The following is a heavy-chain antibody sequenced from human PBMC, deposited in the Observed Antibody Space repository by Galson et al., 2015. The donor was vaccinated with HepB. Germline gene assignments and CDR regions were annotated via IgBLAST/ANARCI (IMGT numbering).Heavy chain of an antibody. D-gene: IGHD2-8*01. CDR2: TYYRSKWYN. Sequence: CAISGDSVSSNSAAWNWIRQSPSRGLEWLGRTYYRSKWYNDYAVSVKSRITINPDTSRNQFSLQLNSVTPEDTAMYYCARDPPPGVPTPYGMDVWGQGTTVTVSS. CDR1: GDSVSSNSAA. J-gene: IGHJ6*02. CDR3: ARDPPPGVPTPYGMDV. V-gene: IGHV6-1*01.